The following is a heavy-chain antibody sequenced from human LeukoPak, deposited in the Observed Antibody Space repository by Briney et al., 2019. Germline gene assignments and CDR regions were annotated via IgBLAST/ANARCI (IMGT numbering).Heavy chain of an antibody. CDR2: IIPIFGTA. J-gene: IGHJ3*02. D-gene: IGHD1-26*01. CDR3: ARDLGYSGSSDAFDI. CDR1: GGTFSSYA. V-gene: IGHV1-69*05. Sequence: SVKVSCKASGGTFSSYAISWVRQAPGQGLEWMGGIIPIFGTANYAQKFQGRVTITTDESTSTAYMELSSLRSEDTAVYYCARDLGYSGSSDAFDIWGQGTMVTVSS.